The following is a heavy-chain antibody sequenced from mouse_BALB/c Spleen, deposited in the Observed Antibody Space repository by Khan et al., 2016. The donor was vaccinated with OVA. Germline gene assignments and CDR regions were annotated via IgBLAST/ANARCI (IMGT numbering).Heavy chain of an antibody. J-gene: IGHJ3*01. CDR1: GFSLPNYS. Sequence: QVQLKQSGPGLVQPSQSLSITCTVSGFSLPNYSVHWVRQSPGKGLEWLGVIWSAGSTDDNEAFISRLTISKDNSRRTVFFKMHNLQHNDTAIYYCARRGYDYGRGALFAYWGQGTLVTVSA. CDR2: IWSAGST. CDR3: ARRGYDYGRGALFAY. V-gene: IGHV2-2*02. D-gene: IGHD2-4*01.